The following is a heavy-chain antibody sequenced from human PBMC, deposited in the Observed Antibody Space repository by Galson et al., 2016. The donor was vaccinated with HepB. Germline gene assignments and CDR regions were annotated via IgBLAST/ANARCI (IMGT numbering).Heavy chain of an antibody. Sequence: SLRLSCAASGFTFTNYAMTWVRQAPGKGLEWVSVICGSGGNTNYADSVKGRITNSRDNSKNTLYLQINTLRAEDTAVYYCAKAWGVDVAVGPNWYFDRWGRGTLVTVSS. CDR1: GFTFTNYA. J-gene: IGHJ2*01. V-gene: IGHV3-23*01. CDR2: ICGSGGNT. CDR3: AKAWGVDVAVGPNWYFDR. D-gene: IGHD6-19*01.